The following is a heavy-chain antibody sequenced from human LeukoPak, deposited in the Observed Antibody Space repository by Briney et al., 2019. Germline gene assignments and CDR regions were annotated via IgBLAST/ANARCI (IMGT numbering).Heavy chain of an antibody. Sequence: GGSLRLSCAASGFTFSSYAMSWVRQTPGKGLEWLSTISGSISSTYYAESVKGRFTISRDNSKNTLYLQMNSLRAEDTAVYYCARAPRRAGIAVAGTVPYFDYWGQGTLVTVSS. CDR3: ARAPRRAGIAVAGTVPYFDY. CDR1: GFTFSSYA. J-gene: IGHJ4*02. CDR2: ISGSISST. D-gene: IGHD6-19*01. V-gene: IGHV3-23*01.